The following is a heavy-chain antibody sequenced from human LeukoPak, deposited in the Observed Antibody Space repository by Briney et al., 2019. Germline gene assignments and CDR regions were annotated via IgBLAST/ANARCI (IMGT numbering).Heavy chain of an antibody. CDR3: APRAIAAAGTWNWYFDL. V-gene: IGHV4-39*07. CDR2: IYYSGST. J-gene: IGHJ2*01. CDR1: GGSISSSSYY. Sequence: SETLALTCTVSGGSISSSSYYWGWIRQPPGKGLEWIGSIYYSGSTYYNPSLKSRVTISVDTSKNQFSLKLSSVTAADTAVYYCAPRAIAAAGTWNWYFDLWGRGTLVTVSS. D-gene: IGHD6-13*01.